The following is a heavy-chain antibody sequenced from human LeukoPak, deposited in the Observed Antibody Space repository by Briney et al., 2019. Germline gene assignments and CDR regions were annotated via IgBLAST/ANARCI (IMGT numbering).Heavy chain of an antibody. CDR1: GFIFPTYG. CDR2: IYPDGNK. Sequence: GGSLRLSCAASGFIFPTYGMHWVRQAPGKGLEWVACIYPDGNKDYADSVKGRFIISRDNSKNILFLQMNSLRPEDTAVYYCAKDWSGDYNWSDPWGQGTLVTVSS. V-gene: IGHV3-30*02. J-gene: IGHJ5*02. CDR3: AKDWSGDYNWSDP. D-gene: IGHD3-3*01.